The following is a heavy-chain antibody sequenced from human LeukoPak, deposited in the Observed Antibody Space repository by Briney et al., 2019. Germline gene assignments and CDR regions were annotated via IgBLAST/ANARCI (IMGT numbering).Heavy chain of an antibody. CDR3: ARAGDYDILTGYPIPDY. CDR1: GYTFTSNY. J-gene: IGHJ4*02. V-gene: IGHV1-46*01. CDR2: IYPRDGST. Sequence: GASVTVSCKASGYTFTSNYIHWVRQAPGQGLEWMGMIYPRDGSTSYAQKFQGRVTVTRDTSTSTVHMELSGLRSEDTAVYYCARAGDYDILTGYPIPDYWGQGTLVTVSS. D-gene: IGHD3-9*01.